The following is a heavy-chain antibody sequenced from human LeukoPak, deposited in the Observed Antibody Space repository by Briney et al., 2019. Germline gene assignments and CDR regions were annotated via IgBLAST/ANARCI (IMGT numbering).Heavy chain of an antibody. CDR1: GFTFSSYG. J-gene: IGHJ6*03. Sequence: PGGSLRLSCAASGFTFSSYGMSWVRQAPGKGLEWVSAISGSGGTTYYADSVKGRLTISRDNSKNTLYLQMNSLRAEDTAVYYCAKNVERGAYCSGGSCYPYYYYYMDVWGKGTTVTISS. D-gene: IGHD2-15*01. CDR3: AKNVERGAYCSGGSCYPYYYYYMDV. V-gene: IGHV3-23*01. CDR2: ISGSGGTT.